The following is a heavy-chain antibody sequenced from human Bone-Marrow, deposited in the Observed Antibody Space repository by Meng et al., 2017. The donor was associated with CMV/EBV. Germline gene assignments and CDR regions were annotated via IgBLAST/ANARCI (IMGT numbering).Heavy chain of an antibody. CDR3: ARDGPFRDYYYGIDV. J-gene: IGHJ6*04. CDR2: IIPILGIA. CDR1: GGTFSSYT. V-gene: IGHV1-69*04. Sequence: SVKVSCKASGGTFSSYTISWVRRAPGQGLEWMGRIIPILGIANYAQKFQGRVTITADKSTSTAYMELSSLRSEDTAVYYCARDGPFRDYYYGIDVWDERTTTTVSS.